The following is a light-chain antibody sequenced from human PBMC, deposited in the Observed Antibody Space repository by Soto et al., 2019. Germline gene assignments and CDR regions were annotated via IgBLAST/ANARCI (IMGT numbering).Light chain of an antibody. CDR2: LNNDGSH. J-gene: IGLJ2*01. Sequence: QLVLTQSPSASASLGASVKLTCTLSSGHSSYAIAWHQKQPGKGPRYLMDLNNDGSHTKGDGLPDRFSGSSSGAERYLIISSLQSEDEADYYCQTWGTGFQVFGGGTKVTVL. CDR3: QTWGTGFQV. V-gene: IGLV4-69*01. CDR1: SGHSSYA.